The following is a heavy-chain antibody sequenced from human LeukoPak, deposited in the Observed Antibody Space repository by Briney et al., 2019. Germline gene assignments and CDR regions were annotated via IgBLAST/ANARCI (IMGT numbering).Heavy chain of an antibody. CDR3: AGDIDISGSFSH. CDR1: GGSITSFY. D-gene: IGHD3-22*01. V-gene: IGHV4-59*12. J-gene: IGHJ4*02. Sequence: SETLSLTCTVSGGSITSFYWSWIRQSPGRGLEWIGYVFYRGNTKYNPSLKSRVTISVDTSKNQVSLKLNSVTAADTAVYYCAGDIDISGSFSHWGQGSLVTVSS. CDR2: VFYRGNT.